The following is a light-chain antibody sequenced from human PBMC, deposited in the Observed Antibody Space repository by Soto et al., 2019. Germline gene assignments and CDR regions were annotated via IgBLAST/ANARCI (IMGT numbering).Light chain of an antibody. V-gene: IGLV2-14*01. Sequence: QSALTQPASVSGSPGQSISISCTGTSSDVGGTKYVSWYQQHTGKGPKPIIYEVTNRPSGVSDRFSGSKSGNTASLPISGLQAEDEADDYCSSYTTSTTWLFGGGTKLTVL. CDR3: SSYTTSTTWL. J-gene: IGLJ3*02. CDR2: EVT. CDR1: SSDVGGTKY.